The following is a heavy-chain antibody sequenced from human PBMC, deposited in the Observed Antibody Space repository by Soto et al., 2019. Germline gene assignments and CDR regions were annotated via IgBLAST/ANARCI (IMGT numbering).Heavy chain of an antibody. D-gene: IGHD1-1*01. V-gene: IGHV3-15*01. CDR3: STDRNREAGYSTVY. CDR1: GFTFSNAW. Sequence: EVQLVESGGGLVKPGGSLRLSCAASGFTFSNAWMSWVRQAPGKGLEWVGRIKSKTDGGTTDYAAPVKGRFTISRDDSKDTLYLQMNSLKTEDTAVYYWSTDRNREAGYSTVYWGQGTLVTVSS. CDR2: IKSKTDGGTT. J-gene: IGHJ4*02.